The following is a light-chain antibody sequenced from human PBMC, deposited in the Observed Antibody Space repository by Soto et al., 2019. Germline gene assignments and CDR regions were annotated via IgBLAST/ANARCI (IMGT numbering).Light chain of an antibody. Sequence: EIVLTQSPDTLSLSPGERATLSCRASQSVSSSYLAWYQQKVGQAPRLLIYGASSRATGIPDRFSGSGSETDFTITISRLEPEDFAVYYCQQYGSSPPLTFGGGTKVEIK. J-gene: IGKJ4*01. CDR1: QSVSSSY. V-gene: IGKV3-20*01. CDR2: GAS. CDR3: QQYGSSPPLT.